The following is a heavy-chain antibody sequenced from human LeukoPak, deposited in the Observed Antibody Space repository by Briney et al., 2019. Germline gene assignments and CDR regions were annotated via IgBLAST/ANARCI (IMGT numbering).Heavy chain of an antibody. CDR1: GGSISNNSAY. V-gene: IGHV4-39*07. J-gene: IGHJ4*02. CDR2: IYYSGST. CDR3: ARSGTTVTRGIPFDY. D-gene: IGHD4-17*01. Sequence: SETLSLTCIVSGGSISNNSAYWGWIRQPPGKGLEWIGNIYYSGSTYYNSSLRSRVTISVDTSKNQFSLKLSSVTAADTAVYYCARSGTTVTRGIPFDYWGQGTLVTVSS.